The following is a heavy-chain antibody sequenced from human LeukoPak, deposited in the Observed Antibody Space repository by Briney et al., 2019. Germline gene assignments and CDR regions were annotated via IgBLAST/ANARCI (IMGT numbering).Heavy chain of an antibody. J-gene: IGHJ6*02. CDR1: GFTFSSYA. CDR2: ISGSGGST. Sequence: GGSLRLSCAASGFTFSSYAMSWVRQAPGKGLEWVSAISGSGGSTYYADSVKGRFTISRDNPKNTLYLQMNSLRAEDTAVYYCANPSYDILTGYRSEYYYYGMDVWGQGTTVTVSS. CDR3: ANPSYDILTGYRSEYYYYGMDV. D-gene: IGHD3-9*01. V-gene: IGHV3-23*01.